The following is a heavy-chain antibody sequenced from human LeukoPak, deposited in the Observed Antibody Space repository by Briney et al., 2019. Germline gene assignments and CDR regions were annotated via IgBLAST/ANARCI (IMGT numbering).Heavy chain of an antibody. J-gene: IGHJ4*02. CDR2: IRSKAYGGTP. CDR3: TRARGYSYGYIDY. V-gene: IGHV3-49*04. Sequence: TLRLSCTASGVTFCDYAMSWVRQAPGQGLEWVGFIRSKAYGGTPEYAASVEGRFTISRDDSKSIAYLQMNSLKPEDTAVYYCTRARGYSYGYIDYWRQGTLVPVPS. D-gene: IGHD5-18*01. CDR1: GVTFCDYA.